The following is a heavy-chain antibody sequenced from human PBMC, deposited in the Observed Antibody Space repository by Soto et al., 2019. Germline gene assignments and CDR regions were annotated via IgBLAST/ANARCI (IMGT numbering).Heavy chain of an antibody. CDR2: IFYSGTA. V-gene: IGHV4-30-4*01. J-gene: IGHJ5*02. CDR1: CDSISSGNHY. Sequence: SETLSLTCTVSCDSISSGNHYWSWIRQPPGKGLEWIGYIFYSGTAYCNPSLKSRLTISVDTSKNQFSLKLSSVTAADTAVYYCARTDYGTAYFDPWGQGSLVTVSS. D-gene: IGHD3-10*01. CDR3: ARTDYGTAYFDP.